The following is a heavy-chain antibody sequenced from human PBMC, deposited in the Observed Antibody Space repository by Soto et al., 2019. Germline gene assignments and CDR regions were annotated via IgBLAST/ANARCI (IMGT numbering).Heavy chain of an antibody. Sequence: ASVKVSCKASGYTFTSYAMHWVRQAPGQRLEWMGWINAGNGNTKYSQKFQGRVTITRDTSASTAYMELSSLRSEDTAVYYCAGEGNILTGYGFWFDPWGQGTLVTVSS. V-gene: IGHV1-3*01. CDR2: INAGNGNT. D-gene: IGHD3-9*01. CDR1: GYTFTSYA. J-gene: IGHJ5*02. CDR3: AGEGNILTGYGFWFDP.